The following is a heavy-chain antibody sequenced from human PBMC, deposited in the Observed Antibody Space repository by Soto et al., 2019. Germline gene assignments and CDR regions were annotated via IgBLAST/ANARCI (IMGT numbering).Heavy chain of an antibody. CDR3: ARDLGGQLFYY. V-gene: IGHV3-48*02. J-gene: IGHJ4*02. CDR2: INYSSSTI. CDR1: GFTFSSYS. Sequence: EVQLVESGGGLVQPGGSLRLSCVASGFTFSSYSMNWVRQAPGKGLEWISCINYSSSTIFYADSVRGRFTISRDNAKSSLYLQMNSPRDEETAVYYCARDLGGQLFYYWGQGTLVTVSS. D-gene: IGHD3-16*01.